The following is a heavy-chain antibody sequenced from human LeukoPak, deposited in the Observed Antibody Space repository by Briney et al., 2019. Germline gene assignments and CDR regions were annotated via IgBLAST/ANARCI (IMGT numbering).Heavy chain of an antibody. D-gene: IGHD1-26*01. CDR2: ISSSSSYI. V-gene: IGHV3-21*01. J-gene: IGHJ4*02. CDR1: GFTFKIYT. Sequence: GGSLRLSCAASGFTFKIYTMNWVRQTPGKGLEGVSSISSSSSYIYYADSVKGRFTISRDNAKNSFYLQMNSLRAEDTAVYYCVREGSYYAFFDYWGRGTLVTVSS. CDR3: VREGSYYAFFDY.